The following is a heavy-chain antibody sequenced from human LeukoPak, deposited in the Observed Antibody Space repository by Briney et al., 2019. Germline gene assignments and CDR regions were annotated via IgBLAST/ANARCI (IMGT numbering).Heavy chain of an antibody. CDR2: MSGSGGST. V-gene: IGHV3-23*01. Sequence: PGGSLRLSCAASGFTFSSYVMSWVRQAPGKGLEWVSAMSGSGGSTYYADSVKGRFTISRDNSKNTLYMQMNSLRAEDTAVYYCAKSHDSSGSDYWGQGTLVTVSS. CDR1: GFTFSSYV. CDR3: AKSHDSSGSDY. J-gene: IGHJ4*02. D-gene: IGHD3-22*01.